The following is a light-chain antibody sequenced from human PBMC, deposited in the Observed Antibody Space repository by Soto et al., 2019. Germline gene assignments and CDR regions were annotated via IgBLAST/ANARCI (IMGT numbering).Light chain of an antibody. CDR1: QSVSSTY. Sequence: DIVLTQSPGTLSLSPGERATLSCRASQSVSSTYLAWYQQKPGQAPRLLIYGASSRAPGIPDRFSGSGSGKDFTLTISRLEPEDFVVYYCQQYGSSPPFTFGQGTKLEIK. J-gene: IGKJ2*01. V-gene: IGKV3-20*01. CDR3: QQYGSSPPFT. CDR2: GAS.